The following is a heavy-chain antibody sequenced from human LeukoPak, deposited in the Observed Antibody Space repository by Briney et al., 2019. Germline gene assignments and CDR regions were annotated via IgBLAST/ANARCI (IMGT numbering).Heavy chain of an antibody. CDR1: GGTFSSYA. V-gene: IGHV1-69*13. CDR2: IIPIFGTA. Sequence: SVKVSCKASGGTFSSYAISWVRQAPGQGLEWMGGIIPIFGTANYAQKFQGRVTITADESTSTAYMELSSLRSEDTAVYYCARDTASYGSGSYPFDYWGQGTLVTVSS. D-gene: IGHD3-10*01. J-gene: IGHJ4*02. CDR3: ARDTASYGSGSYPFDY.